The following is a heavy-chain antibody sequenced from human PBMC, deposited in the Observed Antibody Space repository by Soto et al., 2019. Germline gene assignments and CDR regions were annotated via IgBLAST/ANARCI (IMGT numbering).Heavy chain of an antibody. V-gene: IGHV3-30-3*01. Sequence: QVQLVESGGGVVQPGRSLRLSCAASGFTFSSYAMHWVRQAPGKGLEWVAVISYDGSNKYYADSVKGRFTISRDNSKNTLYLQMNSRRAEDTAVYYCGVVRSGSYYSFGGMDVWGQGTTVTVSS. CDR1: GFTFSSYA. CDR2: ISYDGSNK. CDR3: GVVRSGSYYSFGGMDV. D-gene: IGHD3-10*01. J-gene: IGHJ6*02.